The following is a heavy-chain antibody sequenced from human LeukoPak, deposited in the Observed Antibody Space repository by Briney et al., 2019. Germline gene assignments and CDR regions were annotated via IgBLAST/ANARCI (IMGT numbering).Heavy chain of an antibody. V-gene: IGHV3-7*03. Sequence: GGSLRLSCAASGFTFHNNWMSWVRQAPGKGLEWVANINQDGSEKNYVGSVKGRFTISRDNAKNSLYLQMNSLRAEDTAVYYCARDNGLYGDYYYYYGMDVWGQGTTVTVSS. J-gene: IGHJ6*02. CDR2: INQDGSEK. CDR3: ARDNGLYGDYYYYYGMDV. D-gene: IGHD4-17*01. CDR1: GFTFHNNW.